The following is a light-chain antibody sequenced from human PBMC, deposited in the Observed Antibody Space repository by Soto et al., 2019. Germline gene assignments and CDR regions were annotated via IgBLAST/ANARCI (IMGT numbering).Light chain of an antibody. CDR1: STDIGTYDH. Sequence: QSALTQPASVSGSPGQSITISCTGTSTDIGTYDHVSWYQQYPGKVPQLIIYEVSNRPSGLSSRFSGSKSGNAASLTISGLQVEDEADYYCSSYAGTNNYVFGTGTKLTVL. CDR2: EVS. CDR3: SSYAGTNNYV. V-gene: IGLV2-14*01. J-gene: IGLJ1*01.